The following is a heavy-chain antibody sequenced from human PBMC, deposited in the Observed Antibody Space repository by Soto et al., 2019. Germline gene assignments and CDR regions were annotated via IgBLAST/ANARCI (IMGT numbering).Heavy chain of an antibody. J-gene: IGHJ4*02. D-gene: IGHD6-13*01. Sequence: VQLVESGGGLVKPGGSLRLSCAASGFTFSNAWMSWVRQAPGKGLEWVGRIRSESDGGTTDYAAPVKGRFTISRDDSKTTLFLQMNSLKTEDTAVYYCATEKYSSSWYSYWGQGTLVTVSS. CDR3: ATEKYSSSWYSY. CDR1: GFTFSNAW. V-gene: IGHV3-15*01. CDR2: IRSESDGGTT.